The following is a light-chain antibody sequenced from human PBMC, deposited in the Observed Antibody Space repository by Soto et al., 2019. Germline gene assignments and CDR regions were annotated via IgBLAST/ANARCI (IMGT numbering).Light chain of an antibody. J-gene: IGKJ4*01. CDR3: QHSYSPPQT. Sequence: DIQMTQSPSSLSASVGDRVTITCRASQSISSYLNWYQQKPGKAPKLLIYAASSLQSGVPSRFSGGGSGTDFTLTISSLQPEDFATDYCQHSYSPPQTFGGGTKVEIK. CDR2: AAS. V-gene: IGKV1-39*01. CDR1: QSISSY.